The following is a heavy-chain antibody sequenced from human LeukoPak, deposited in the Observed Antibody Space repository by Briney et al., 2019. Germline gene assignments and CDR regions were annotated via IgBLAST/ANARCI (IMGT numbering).Heavy chain of an antibody. V-gene: IGHV3-48*03. D-gene: IGHD6-19*01. Sequence: PGGSLRLSCAASGFTFSSYEMNWVRQAPGKGLEWGSYISSSGSAIYYADSVKGRFTISRDNAKDSLYLQMNSLKTEDKAVYYCTTAHSSASYFGSPFAFSMWKQGRIVTVSS. CDR3: TTAHSSASYFGSPFAFSM. CDR2: ISSSGSAI. CDR1: GFTFSSYE. J-gene: IGHJ3*02.